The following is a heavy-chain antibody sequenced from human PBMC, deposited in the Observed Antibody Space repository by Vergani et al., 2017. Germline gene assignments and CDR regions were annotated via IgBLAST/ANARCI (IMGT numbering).Heavy chain of an antibody. CDR3: ARRGAIGVEP. CDR2: INHSGST. CDR1: GGSFSGYY. D-gene: IGHD3-22*01. J-gene: IGHJ5*02. V-gene: IGHV4-34*01. Sequence: QVQLPQWGAGLLKPSETLSLTCAVYGGSFSGYYWSWIRQPPGKGLEWIGEINHSGSTNYNPSLKSRVTISVDTSKNQFSLKLSSVTAADTAVYYCARRGAIGVEPWGQGTLVTVSS.